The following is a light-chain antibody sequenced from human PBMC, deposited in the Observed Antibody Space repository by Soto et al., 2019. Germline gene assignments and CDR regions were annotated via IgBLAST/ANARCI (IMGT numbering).Light chain of an antibody. CDR1: QSVSNNY. J-gene: IGKJ4*01. CDR3: LQDHDHLT. CDR2: GAS. V-gene: IGKV3-20*01. Sequence: EIVLTQSPGTLSLSPGERATLSCRASQSVSNNYLAWYQQKPGQAPRLLIYGASNRATGIPDRFSGSGSGTEFTLTISSLQPEDSASYYCLQDHDHLTFGGGTKVDIK.